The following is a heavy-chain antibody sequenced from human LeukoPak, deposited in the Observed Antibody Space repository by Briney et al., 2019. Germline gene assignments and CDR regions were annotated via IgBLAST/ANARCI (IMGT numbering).Heavy chain of an antibody. D-gene: IGHD2-2*01. CDR3: AKSEGKKYCSSTSCRHSPIPCYYYYYGMDV. V-gene: IGHV3-23*01. CDR2: ISGSGGST. Sequence: PGGSLRLSCAASGFTFSSYAMSWVRQAPGKGLEWVSAISGSGGSTYYADSVKGRFTISRDNSKNTLYLQMNSLRAEDTAVYYCAKSEGKKYCSSTSCRHSPIPCYYYYYGMDVWGQGTTVTVSS. CDR1: GFTFSSYA. J-gene: IGHJ6*02.